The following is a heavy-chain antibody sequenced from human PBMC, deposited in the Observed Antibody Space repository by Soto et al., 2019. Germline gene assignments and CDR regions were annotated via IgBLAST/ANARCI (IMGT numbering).Heavy chain of an antibody. V-gene: IGHV5-51*01. CDR1: GYSFTSYW. CDR2: IYPGDSDT. CDR3: ARQTPPYCSSTSCYDAFDI. D-gene: IGHD2-2*01. Sequence: GESLKISCKGSGYSFTSYWIGWVRQMSGKGLEWMGIIYPGDSDTRYSPSFQGQVTISADKSISTAYLQWSSLKASDTAMYYCARQTPPYCSSTSCYDAFDIWGQGTMVTVSS. J-gene: IGHJ3*02.